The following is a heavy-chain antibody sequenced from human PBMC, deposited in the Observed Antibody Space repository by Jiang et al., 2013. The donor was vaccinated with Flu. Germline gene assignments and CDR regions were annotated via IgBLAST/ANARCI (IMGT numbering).Heavy chain of an antibody. Sequence: KKPGESLRISCKGSGYSFTSYWISWVRQMPGKGLEWMGRIDPSDSYTNYSPSFQGHVTISADKSISTAYLQWSSLKASDTAMYYCARLQYYYDSSGSGPPFWFDPWGQGTLVTVSS. V-gene: IGHV5-10-1*01. CDR3: ARLQYYYDSSGSGPPFWFDP. CDR2: IDPSDSYT. CDR1: GYSFTSYW. J-gene: IGHJ5*02. D-gene: IGHD3-22*01.